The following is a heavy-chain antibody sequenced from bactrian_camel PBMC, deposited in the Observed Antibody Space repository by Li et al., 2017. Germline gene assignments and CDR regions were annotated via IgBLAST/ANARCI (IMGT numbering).Heavy chain of an antibody. V-gene: IGHV3S31*01. CDR2: IDAGGMKT. CDR3: VTGKTVDYAIAPFGY. CDR1: DFAFGSYS. J-gene: IGHJ6*01. Sequence: VQLVESGGGLVQPGGSLRLSCAASDFAFGSYSMSWVRQAPGKGLEWVSTIDAGGMKTLYARSVKGRFAISRDNAKNTLYLQMNSLTSEDTALYYCVTGKTVDYAIAPFGYWGQGTQVTVS. D-gene: IGHD4*01.